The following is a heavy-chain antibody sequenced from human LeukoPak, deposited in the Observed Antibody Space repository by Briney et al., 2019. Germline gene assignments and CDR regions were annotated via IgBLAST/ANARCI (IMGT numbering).Heavy chain of an antibody. J-gene: IGHJ4*02. V-gene: IGHV3-30*18. CDR3: AKGLYSRYDPLDVDY. D-gene: IGHD5-12*01. CDR1: GFTFSSYG. Sequence: GGSLRLSCAASGFTFSSYGMHWVRQAPGKGLEWVAVISYDGSNKYYADSVKGRFTISRDNSKNTLYLQMNSLRAEDTAVYYCAKGLYSRYDPLDVDYWGQGTLVTVSA. CDR2: ISYDGSNK.